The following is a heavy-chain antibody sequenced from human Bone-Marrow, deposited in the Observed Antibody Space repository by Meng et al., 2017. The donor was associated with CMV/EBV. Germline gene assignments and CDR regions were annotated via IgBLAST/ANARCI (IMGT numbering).Heavy chain of an antibody. CDR3: AKDGHLGGGVVIMPGDTYGMDV. J-gene: IGHJ6*01. CDR1: GFTFSDYY. V-gene: IGHV3-23*01. Sequence: GGSLRLSCAASGFTFSDYYMSWIRQAPGKGLEWVSAISGSGGSTYYADSVKGRFTISRDNSKNTLYLQMNSLRAEDTAVYYCAKDGHLGGGVVIMPGDTYGMDVWGQGTTVPVSS. D-gene: IGHD3-3*01. CDR2: ISGSGGST.